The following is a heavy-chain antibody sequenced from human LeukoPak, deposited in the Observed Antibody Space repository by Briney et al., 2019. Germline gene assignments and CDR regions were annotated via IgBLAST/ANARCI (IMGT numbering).Heavy chain of an antibody. CDR3: ARVANITTFGMDV. V-gene: IGHV3-33*01. J-gene: IGHJ6*02. CDR1: AFTFSSFG. CDR2: IWYDGSKK. Sequence: TGGSLRLSCAASAFTFSSFGMHWVRQAPGKGLEWVAVIWYDGSKKYYADSVKGRFTISRDNSKNTLYLQMNSLRAEDTAVYYCARVANITTFGMDVWGRGTTVTVSS. D-gene: IGHD3-9*01.